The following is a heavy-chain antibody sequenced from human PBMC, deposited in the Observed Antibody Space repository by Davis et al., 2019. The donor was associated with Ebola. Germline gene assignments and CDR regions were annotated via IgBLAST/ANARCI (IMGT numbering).Heavy chain of an antibody. J-gene: IGHJ3*01. CDR2: HGTSADT. D-gene: IGHD2/OR15-2a*01. CDR1: GFVFRNYV. CDR3: AKDNRNIWSEV. V-gene: IGHV3-23*01. Sequence: GESLKISCAASGFVFRNYVMSWVRRAPGKGLEWVSTHGTSADTYYADSVKGRFTISRDNSKNTLYLQMNGLRVEDTAIYYCAKDNRNIWSEVWGQGTMVTVSS.